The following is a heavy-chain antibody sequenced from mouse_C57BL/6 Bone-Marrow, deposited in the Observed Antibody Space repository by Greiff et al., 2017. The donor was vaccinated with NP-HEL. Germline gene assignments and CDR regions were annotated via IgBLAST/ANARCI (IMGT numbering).Heavy chain of an antibody. CDR2: ISDGGSYT. V-gene: IGHV5-4*01. D-gene: IGHD2-4*01. CDR3: ARESYDYGRYYAMDY. Sequence: EVKLMESGGGLVKPGGSLKLSCAASGFTFSSYAMSWVRQTPEKRLEWVATISDGGSYTYYPDNVKGRFTLSRDNNKNNLYHQIIQLKSEDTAMYYCARESYDYGRYYAMDYWGQGTSVTVSS. CDR1: GFTFSSYA. J-gene: IGHJ4*01.